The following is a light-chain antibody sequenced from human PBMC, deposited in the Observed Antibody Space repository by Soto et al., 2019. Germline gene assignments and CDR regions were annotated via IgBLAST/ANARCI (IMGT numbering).Light chain of an antibody. CDR3: QQYGRSGT. Sequence: EIVLQQSPGTLSLSRVEIATLSCRASQSVSSSYLAWYQQKPGQAPRLLIYGASNRATGIPDRFSGSGSGTDFTLTISRLEPEDFAVYYCQQYGRSGTFGQGTKVDIK. CDR2: GAS. CDR1: QSVSSSY. V-gene: IGKV3-20*01. J-gene: IGKJ1*01.